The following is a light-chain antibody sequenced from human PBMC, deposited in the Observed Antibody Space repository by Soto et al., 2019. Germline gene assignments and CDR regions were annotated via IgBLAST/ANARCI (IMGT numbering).Light chain of an antibody. CDR1: SSDVGGYNY. J-gene: IGLJ1*01. CDR2: DVS. V-gene: IGLV2-14*01. CDR3: SSYTSSSTL. Sequence: QSVLTQPASVSGSPGQSITISCTGTSSDVGGYNYVSWYQQHPGKAPKLMIYDVSNRPSGVSNRFSGSKSGSTASLTISGLRAEDEADYYCSSYTSSSTLLGTGTKVTVL.